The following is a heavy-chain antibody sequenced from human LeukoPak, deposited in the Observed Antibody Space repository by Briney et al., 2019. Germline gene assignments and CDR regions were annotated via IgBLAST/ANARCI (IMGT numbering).Heavy chain of an antibody. V-gene: IGHV1-46*01. CDR2: IDPSGGST. Sequence: ASVKVSCKASGYTFTSYYMHWVRQAPGQGLEWMGIIDPSGGSTRYPQKFQGRVTMTGDTSTSTAYMELSSLRFEDTAVYYCARGSTYCSSISCPMINCDYWGRGTLVTVSS. CDR1: GYTFTSYY. CDR3: ARGSTYCSSISCPMINCDY. J-gene: IGHJ4*02. D-gene: IGHD2-2*01.